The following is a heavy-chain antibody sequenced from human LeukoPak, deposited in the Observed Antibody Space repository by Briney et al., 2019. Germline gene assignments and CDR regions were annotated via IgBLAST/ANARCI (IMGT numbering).Heavy chain of an antibody. CDR2: ISAYNGST. J-gene: IGHJ6*03. Sequence: ASVKVSCKASGYTFPSYGISWVRRAPGQGLEWMGWISAYNGSTNYAQKLQGRVTMTTDTSTSTAYMELRSLRSDDTAVYYCARSPDTAMDPSNYYYYYMDVWGKGTTVTVSS. V-gene: IGHV1-18*01. CDR3: ARSPDTAMDPSNYYYYYMDV. D-gene: IGHD5-18*01. CDR1: GYTFPSYG.